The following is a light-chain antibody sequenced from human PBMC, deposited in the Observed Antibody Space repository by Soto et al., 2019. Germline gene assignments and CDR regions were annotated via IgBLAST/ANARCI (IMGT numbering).Light chain of an antibody. J-gene: IGLJ2*01. V-gene: IGLV8-61*01. Sequence: QAVVTQEPSFSVSPGGTVTLTCGLSSGSVSTTFHPSWYQQTPGQTPRTLIYNTNTRSSGVPDRFSGSIVGNKAALTITGAQADDESDYYCVLYMGSGDLFGGGTKLTVL. CDR2: NTN. CDR3: VLYMGSGDL. CDR1: SGSVSTTFH.